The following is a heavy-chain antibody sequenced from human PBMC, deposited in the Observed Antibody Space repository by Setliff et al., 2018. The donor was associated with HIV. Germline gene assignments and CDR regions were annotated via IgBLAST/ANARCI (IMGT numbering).Heavy chain of an antibody. CDR1: GGSIGSGGYS. V-gene: IGHV4-30-2*01. CDR2: IYHVGGP. CDR3: AGHFYYSGSGIWAGLDS. J-gene: IGHJ4*02. Sequence: PSETLSLTCAVSGGSIGSGGYSWSWIRQPPGRGLEWVGYIYHVGGPYYNPSLQSRVTMSVDTSKKQFSLKLTSVTAADTAVYYCAGHFYYSGSGIWAGLDSWGQGTLVTVSS. D-gene: IGHD3-10*01.